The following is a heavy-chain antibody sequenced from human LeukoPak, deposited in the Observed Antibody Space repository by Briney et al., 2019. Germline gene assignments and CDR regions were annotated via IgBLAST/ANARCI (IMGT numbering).Heavy chain of an antibody. J-gene: IGHJ4*02. CDR1: GFTLSSYW. CDR3: AREVSSGWYSWFDY. Sequence: PGGSLRLSCAASGFTLSSYWMSWVRQAPGKGLEWVANIKQDGSEKYYVDSVKGRFTISRDNAKNSLYLQMNSLRAEDTAVYYCAREVSSGWYSWFDYWGQGTLVTVSS. V-gene: IGHV3-7*03. D-gene: IGHD6-19*01. CDR2: IKQDGSEK.